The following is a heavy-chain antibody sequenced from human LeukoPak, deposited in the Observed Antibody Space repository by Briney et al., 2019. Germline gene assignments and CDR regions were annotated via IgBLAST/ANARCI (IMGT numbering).Heavy chain of an antibody. D-gene: IGHD2-15*01. CDR1: GGSISSGTYY. CDR3: ARGYCSGGSCYSYYYYNYMDV. J-gene: IGHJ6*03. V-gene: IGHV4-61*02. CDR2: IYTSGNT. Sequence: SETLSLTCTVSGGSISSGTYYWSWIRQPAGKGLEWIGRIYTSGNTNYNPSLKSRVTISLDTSKNQFSLKLSSVTAADTAVYYCARGYCSGGSCYSYYYYNYMDVWGKGTTVTVSS.